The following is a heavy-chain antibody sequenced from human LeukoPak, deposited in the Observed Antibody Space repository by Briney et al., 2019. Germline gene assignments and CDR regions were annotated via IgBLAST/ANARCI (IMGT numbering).Heavy chain of an antibody. CDR2: IYHSGST. CDR3: ARWTSCGGDCHILDY. D-gene: IGHD2-21*02. V-gene: IGHV4-30-2*02. Sequence: SQILSLTCAVSGGSISSGGYSWSWIRQPPGTGLEWIGYIYHSGSTYYNPSLKSRVTISVDRSKNQFSLKLSSVTAADTAVYYCARWTSCGGDCHILDYWGQGILVTVSS. CDR1: GGSISSGGYS. J-gene: IGHJ4*02.